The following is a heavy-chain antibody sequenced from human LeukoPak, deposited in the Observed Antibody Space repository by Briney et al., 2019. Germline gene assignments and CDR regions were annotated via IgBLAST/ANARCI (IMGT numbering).Heavy chain of an antibody. J-gene: IGHJ3*02. D-gene: IGHD1-26*01. CDR1: GYTFTVYA. CDR2: INAGNGNT. Sequence: GASVTVSCKASGYTFTVYAMHWVRQAPGRRLEWMGWINAGNGNTKYSQKFQGRVTITRDTSASTAYMELSSLRSEDTAVFYCAREGLLLERAFDIWGQGTMVTVSS. V-gene: IGHV1-3*01. CDR3: AREGLLLERAFDI.